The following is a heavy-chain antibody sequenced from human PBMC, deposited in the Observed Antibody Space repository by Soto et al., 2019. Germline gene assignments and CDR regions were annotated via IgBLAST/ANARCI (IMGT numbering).Heavy chain of an antibody. CDR1: GGSISSGGYY. J-gene: IGHJ6*03. Sequence: SETLSLTCTVSGGSISSGGYYWSWIRQHPGKGLEWIGYIYYSGSTYYNPSLKSRVTISVDTSKNQFSLKLSSVTAADTAVYYCARDFGVAPENRFYMDVWGKGTTVTVSS. CDR3: ARDFGVAPENRFYMDV. V-gene: IGHV4-31*03. D-gene: IGHD3-3*01. CDR2: IYYSGST.